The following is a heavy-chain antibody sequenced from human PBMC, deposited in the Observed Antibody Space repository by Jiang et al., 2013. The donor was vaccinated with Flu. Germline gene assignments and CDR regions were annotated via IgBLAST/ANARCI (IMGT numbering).Heavy chain of an antibody. CDR2: ISYSGIT. Sequence: LLKPSETLSLTCTVSGDSISNSGYHWGWIRQPPGKELEWIGTISYSGITYDNPSLKGRVTISLDTSKNQFSLKLSSVTAADTAVYFCARHKPSRSPVFGVGYWTDPWGQGTLVTVSS. J-gene: IGHJ5*02. CDR1: GDSISNSGYH. D-gene: IGHD1-26*01. CDR3: ARHKPSRSPVFGVGYWTDP. V-gene: IGHV4-39*01.